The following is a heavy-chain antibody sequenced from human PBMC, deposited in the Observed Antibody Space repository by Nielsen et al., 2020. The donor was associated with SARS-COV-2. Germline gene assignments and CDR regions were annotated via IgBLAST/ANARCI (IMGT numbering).Heavy chain of an antibody. Sequence: GESLKISCAASGFTFSSYSMNWVRQAPGKGLEWVSSISSSSGYIYYADSVKGRFTISRDNAKNSLYLQMNSLRAEDTAVYYCARGGGDFDYWGQGTLVTVSS. CDR3: ARGGGDFDY. J-gene: IGHJ4*02. D-gene: IGHD2-15*01. V-gene: IGHV3-21*01. CDR1: GFTFSSYS. CDR2: ISSSSGYI.